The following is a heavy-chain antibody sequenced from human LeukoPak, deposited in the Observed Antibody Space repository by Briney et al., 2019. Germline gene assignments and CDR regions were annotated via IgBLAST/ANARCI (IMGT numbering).Heavy chain of an antibody. V-gene: IGHV1-69*13. Sequence: SVKVSCKASGGTFSSYAISWVRQAPGQGLEWMGGIIPILGTANYAQKFQGRVTITADESTSTVYMELSSLRSEDTAVYYCAREIGPRQLHLWGSAFDYWGQGTLVTVSS. CDR2: IIPILGTA. CDR3: AREIGPRQLHLWGSAFDY. D-gene: IGHD5-18*01. CDR1: GGTFSSYA. J-gene: IGHJ4*02.